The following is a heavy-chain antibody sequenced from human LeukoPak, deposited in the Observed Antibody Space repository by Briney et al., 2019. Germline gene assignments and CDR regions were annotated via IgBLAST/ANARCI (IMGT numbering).Heavy chain of an antibody. D-gene: IGHD6-19*01. CDR2: IYYSGST. V-gene: IGHV4-39*07. Sequence: SETLSLTCIVSGGSISSISSNNYHWGWIRQPPGKGLEWIGSIYYSGSTYYNPSLKSRVTISVDTSKNQFSLKLSSVTAADTAVYYCARLGRQWRDVDYWGQGTLVTVSS. CDR1: GGSISSISSNNYH. J-gene: IGHJ4*02. CDR3: ARLGRQWRDVDY.